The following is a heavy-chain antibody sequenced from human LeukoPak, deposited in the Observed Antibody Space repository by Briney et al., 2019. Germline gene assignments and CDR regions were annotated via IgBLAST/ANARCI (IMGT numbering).Heavy chain of an antibody. CDR2: ISGSGGST. CDR3: AKDRGYSGYDYDAFDI. V-gene: IGHV3-23*01. CDR1: GFTFSSYG. D-gene: IGHD5-12*01. Sequence: QPGGSLRLSCAASGFTFSSYGMSWVRQAPGKGLEWVSAISGSGGSTYYADSVKGRFTISRDNSKNTLYLQMNSLRAEDTAVYYCAKDRGYSGYDYDAFDIWGQGTMVTVSS. J-gene: IGHJ3*02.